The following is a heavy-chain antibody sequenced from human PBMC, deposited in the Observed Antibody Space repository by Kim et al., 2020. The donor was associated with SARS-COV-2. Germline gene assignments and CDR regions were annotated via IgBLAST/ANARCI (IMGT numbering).Heavy chain of an antibody. V-gene: IGHV1-2*02. CDR1: GYTFTGYY. D-gene: IGHD5-18*01. CDR3: ATSGGYSYAWDGMDV. CDR2: INPNSGGT. J-gene: IGHJ6*02. Sequence: ASVKVSCKASGYTFTGYYMHWVRQAPGQGLEWMGWINPNSGGTNYAQKFQGRVTMTRDTSISTAYMELSRLRSDDTAVYYCATSGGYSYAWDGMDVWGQGTTVTVSS.